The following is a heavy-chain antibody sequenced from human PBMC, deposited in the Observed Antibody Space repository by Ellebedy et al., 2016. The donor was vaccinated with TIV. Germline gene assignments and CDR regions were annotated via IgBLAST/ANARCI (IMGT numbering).Heavy chain of an antibody. CDR2: INAGNGNT. CDR1: GYTFTSYA. Sequence: AASVKVSCKASGYTFTSYAMHWVRQAPGQRLEWMGWINAGNGNTKYSQKFQGRVTITRDTSASTAYMELSSLRSEDTAVYYCARVHAVAVAGTGIWFDPWGQGTLVTVSS. J-gene: IGHJ5*02. V-gene: IGHV1-3*01. CDR3: ARVHAVAVAGTGIWFDP. D-gene: IGHD6-19*01.